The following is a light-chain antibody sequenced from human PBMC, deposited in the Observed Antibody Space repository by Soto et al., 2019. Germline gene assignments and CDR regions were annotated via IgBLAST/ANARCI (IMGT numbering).Light chain of an antibody. Sequence: EIVLTQSPRTLSLSPGESATLSCTASQSVRSNSLAWYQQKPGQAPRLLMFGASGRATGTPPRFSGRWSGTEFPLTLSRLEAEDFAVYYCQEYGTSPVNFGGGTKVDI. J-gene: IGKJ4*01. CDR1: QSVRSNS. CDR2: GAS. CDR3: QEYGTSPVN. V-gene: IGKV3-20*01.